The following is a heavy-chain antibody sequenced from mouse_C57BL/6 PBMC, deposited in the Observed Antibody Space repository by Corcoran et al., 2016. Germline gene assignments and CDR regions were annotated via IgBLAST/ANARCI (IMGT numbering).Heavy chain of an antibody. V-gene: IGHV1-76*01. J-gene: IGHJ2*01. CDR3: ALTGSIFDY. CDR1: GYTFTDYY. Sequence: QVQLKQSGAELVRPGASVKLSCKASGYTFTDYYINWVKQRPGQGLEWIARIYPGSGNTYYNEKLKGKATLTAEKSSSTAYMQLSSLTSEDSAVYFCALTGSIFDYWGQGTTLTVSS. D-gene: IGHD4-1*01. CDR2: IYPGSGNT.